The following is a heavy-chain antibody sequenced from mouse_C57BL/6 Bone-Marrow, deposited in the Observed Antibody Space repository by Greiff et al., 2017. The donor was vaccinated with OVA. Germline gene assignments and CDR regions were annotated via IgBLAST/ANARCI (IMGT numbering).Heavy chain of an antibody. V-gene: IGHV1-81*01. CDR2: IYPGSGNT. D-gene: IGHD1-1*01. Sequence: QVQLQQSGAELARPGASVKLSCKASGYTFTSYGISWVKQRTGQGLEWIGEIYPGSGNTYYNEKFKGKATLTADKSSSTAYMELRSLTSEDSAVYFCASGTAVVVGFDYWGQGTTLTVSS. CDR3: ASGTAVVVGFDY. CDR1: GYTFTSYG. J-gene: IGHJ2*01.